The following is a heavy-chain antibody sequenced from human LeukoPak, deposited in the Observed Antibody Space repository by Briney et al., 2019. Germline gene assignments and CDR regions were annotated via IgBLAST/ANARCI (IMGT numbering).Heavy chain of an antibody. J-gene: IGHJ6*04. V-gene: IGHV3-23*01. CDR1: GFTYSSYA. Sequence: GGSLRLSCAASGFTYSSYAMSWVRQAPGKGLEWVSAISVSGGSTYYADSVKGRFTISRDNSKNTLYLQVNSLRAEDTAVYYCAELGITMIGGVWGKGTTVTISS. CDR2: ISVSGGST. CDR3: AELGITMIGGV. D-gene: IGHD3-10*02.